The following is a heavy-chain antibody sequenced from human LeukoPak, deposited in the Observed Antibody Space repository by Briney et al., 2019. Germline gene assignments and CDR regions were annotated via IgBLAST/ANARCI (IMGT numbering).Heavy chain of an antibody. CDR3: ARHEVWSWHPMVRGVIRAFDI. V-gene: IGHV5-10-1*01. CDR1: GYSFTSYW. CDR2: IDPSDSYT. D-gene: IGHD3-10*01. J-gene: IGHJ3*02. Sequence: GESLKISCKGSGYSFTSYWISWVRQMPGKGLEWMGRIDPSDSYTNYSPSFQGHVTISADKSISTAYLQWSSLKASDTAMYYCARHEVWSWHPMVRGVIRAFDIWGQGTMVTVSS.